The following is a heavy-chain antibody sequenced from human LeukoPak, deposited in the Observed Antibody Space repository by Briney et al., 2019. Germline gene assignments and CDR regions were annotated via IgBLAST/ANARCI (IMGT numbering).Heavy chain of an antibody. CDR2: ISSSGSTI. CDR1: GFTFSSYW. J-gene: IGHJ6*03. Sequence: GGSLRLSCAASGFTFSSYWMSWVRQAPGKGLEWVSYISSSGSTIYYADSVKGRFTISRDNAKNSLYLQMNSLRAEDTAVYYCAREECSSTSCYAFYYYYMDVWGKGTTVTISS. CDR3: AREECSSTSCYAFYYYYMDV. V-gene: IGHV3-48*04. D-gene: IGHD2-2*01.